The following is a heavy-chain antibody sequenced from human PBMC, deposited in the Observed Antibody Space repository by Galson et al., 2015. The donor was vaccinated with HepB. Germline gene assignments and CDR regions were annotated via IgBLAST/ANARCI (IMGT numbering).Heavy chain of an antibody. CDR2: MNPNSGNT. CDR1: GYTFINYN. Sequence: SVKVSCKASGYTFINYNLNWVRQATGQGLEWMGWMNPNSGNTGYAQKFQGRVTMTRNTSISTAYMELSSLRSEDTAVYYCARDKRERQWQSDNMDVWGQGTTVTVSS. J-gene: IGHJ6*02. CDR3: ARDKRERQWQSDNMDV. V-gene: IGHV1-8*01. D-gene: IGHD6-19*01.